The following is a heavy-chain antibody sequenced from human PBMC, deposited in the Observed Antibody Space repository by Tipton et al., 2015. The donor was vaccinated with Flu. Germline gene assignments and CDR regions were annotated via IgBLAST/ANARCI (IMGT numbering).Heavy chain of an antibody. CDR1: GGSISSYY. V-gene: IGHV4-59*01. Sequence: TLSLTCTVSGGSISSYYWSWIRRPPGKGLEWIGYIYYSGSTNYNPSLKSRVTISVDTSKNQFSLKLSSVTAADTAVYYCARDVGGVGTDYWGQGTLVTVSS. CDR3: ARDVGGVGTDY. J-gene: IGHJ4*02. D-gene: IGHD1-14*01. CDR2: IYYSGST.